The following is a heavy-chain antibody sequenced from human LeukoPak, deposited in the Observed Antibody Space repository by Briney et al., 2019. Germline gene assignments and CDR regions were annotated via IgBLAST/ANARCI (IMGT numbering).Heavy chain of an antibody. CDR3: ARDPSSSWEGRWFDP. Sequence: PSETLSLTCTVSGASISGTAYYWSWIRQPPGKGLEWIGYIYYSGSTNYNPSLKSRATISVDTSKNQFSLKQSSVTAADTAVYYCARDPSSSWEGRWFDPWGQGTLVTVSS. J-gene: IGHJ5*02. CDR2: IYYSGST. D-gene: IGHD6-13*01. V-gene: IGHV4-61*08. CDR1: GASISGTAYY.